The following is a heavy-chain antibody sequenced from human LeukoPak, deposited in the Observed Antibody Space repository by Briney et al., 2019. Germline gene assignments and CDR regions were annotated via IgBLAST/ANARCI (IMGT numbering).Heavy chain of an antibody. CDR1: GFTVSSNY. J-gene: IGHJ2*01. Sequence: GGSLRLSCAASGFTVSSNYMSWVRQAPGKGLEWVAIISYDGSNKYYADSVKGRFTISRDNSKNTLYLQMNSLRAEDTAVYYCAKYGVHWYFDLWGRGTLVTVSS. CDR2: ISYDGSNK. V-gene: IGHV3-30*18. CDR3: AKYGVHWYFDL. D-gene: IGHD3-10*01.